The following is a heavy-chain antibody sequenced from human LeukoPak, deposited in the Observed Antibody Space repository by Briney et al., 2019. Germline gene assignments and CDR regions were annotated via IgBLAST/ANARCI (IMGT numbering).Heavy chain of an antibody. J-gene: IGHJ3*02. V-gene: IGHV3-30*18. CDR3: AKDDQGAPDAFDI. CDR2: ISYDGSNK. D-gene: IGHD1-26*01. Sequence: GGSLRLSCAASGFTFSSYGMHWVRQAPGKGLEWVAVISYDGSNKYYADSVKGRFTISRDNSKNTLYLQMNSLRAEDTAVYYCAKDDQGAPDAFDIWGQGTMVTVSS. CDR1: GFTFSSYG.